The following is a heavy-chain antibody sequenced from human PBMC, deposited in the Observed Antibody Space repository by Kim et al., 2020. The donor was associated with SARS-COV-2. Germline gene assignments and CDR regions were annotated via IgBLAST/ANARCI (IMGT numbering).Heavy chain of an antibody. V-gene: IGHV4-4*07. CDR1: GGSISSYY. CDR2: IYTTGST. Sequence: SETLSLTCTVSGGSISSYYWNWIRQPAGKGLEWIGSIYTTGSTYYNPSLKSRVTMSVDTSMNQFSLRLSSVTAADTAVYYCARGSIRTLYPFDFWGQGTLVTVSS. CDR3: ARGSIRTLYPFDF. J-gene: IGHJ4*02. D-gene: IGHD2-8*01.